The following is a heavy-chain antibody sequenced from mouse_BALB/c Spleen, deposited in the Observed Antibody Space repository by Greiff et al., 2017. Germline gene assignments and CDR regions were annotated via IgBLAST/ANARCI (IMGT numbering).Heavy chain of an antibody. Sequence: VQRVESGAELVRPGASVTLSCKASGYTFTDYEMHWVKQTPVHGLEWIGAIDPETGGTAYNQKFKGKATLTADKSSSTAYMELRSLTSEDSAVYYCTSPLYGYDYWYFDVWGAGTTVTVSS. D-gene: IGHD2-2*01. CDR2: IDPETGGT. CDR3: TSPLYGYDYWYFDV. V-gene: IGHV1-15*01. CDR1: GYTFTDYE. J-gene: IGHJ1*01.